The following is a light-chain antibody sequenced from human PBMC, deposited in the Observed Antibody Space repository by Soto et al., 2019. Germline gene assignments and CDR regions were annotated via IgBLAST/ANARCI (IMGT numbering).Light chain of an antibody. CDR2: DVN. Sequence: QSALTQPASVSGSPGQSITISCTGTSSDVGGYNYVSWYQQHPDKAPKLMIYDVNNRPSGVPNRFSGSKSGNTASLTISGLQAEDEAHYYCSSYTSSSTLVFGPGTKLTVL. J-gene: IGLJ1*01. CDR3: SSYTSSSTLV. CDR1: SSDVGGYNY. V-gene: IGLV2-14*03.